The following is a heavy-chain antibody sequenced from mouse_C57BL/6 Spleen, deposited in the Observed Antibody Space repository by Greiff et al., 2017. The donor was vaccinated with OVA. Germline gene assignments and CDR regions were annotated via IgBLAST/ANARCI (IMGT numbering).Heavy chain of an antibody. CDR2: INYDGSST. V-gene: IGHV5-16*01. CDR1: GFTFSDYY. CDR3: ARDPGDWYFDV. Sequence: EVKLMESEGGLVQPGSSMKLSCTASGFTFSDYYMAWVRQVPEKGLEWVANINYDGSSTYYLDSLKSRFIISRDNAKNILYLQMSSLKSEDTATYYCARDPGDWYFDVWGTGTTVTVSS. J-gene: IGHJ1*03. D-gene: IGHD4-1*01.